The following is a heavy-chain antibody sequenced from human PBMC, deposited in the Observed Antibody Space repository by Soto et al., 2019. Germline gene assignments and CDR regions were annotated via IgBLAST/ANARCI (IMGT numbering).Heavy chain of an antibody. CDR3: ATDPKYNWNYDGLVVAATSTMDV. D-gene: IGHD1-7*01. J-gene: IGHJ6*02. CDR1: GGSISSGSYY. Sequence: SATLSLSCTVSGGSISSGSYYGGWIRQPPGKGLEWIGSIYYSGSTYYNPSLKSRVTISVDTSKNQFSLKLSSVTAADTAVYYCATDPKYNWNYDGLVVAATSTMDVWGQGTTVT. CDR2: IYYSGST. V-gene: IGHV4-39*01.